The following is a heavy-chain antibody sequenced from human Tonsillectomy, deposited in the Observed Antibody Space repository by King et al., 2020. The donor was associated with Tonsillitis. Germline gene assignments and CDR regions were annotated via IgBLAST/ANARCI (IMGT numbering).Heavy chain of an antibody. V-gene: IGHV3-23*04. CDR2: ISGSGGST. CDR3: AKALWYYGSSPPGFDY. CDR1: GFTFSSYA. Sequence: QLVQSGGGLVQPGGSLRLSCAASGFTFSSYAMSWVRQAPGKGLEWVSAISGSGGSTYYADSVKGRFTISRDNSKNTLYLQMNSLRAEDTAVYYCAKALWYYGSSPPGFDYWGQGTLVTVSS. J-gene: IGHJ4*02. D-gene: IGHD3-22*01.